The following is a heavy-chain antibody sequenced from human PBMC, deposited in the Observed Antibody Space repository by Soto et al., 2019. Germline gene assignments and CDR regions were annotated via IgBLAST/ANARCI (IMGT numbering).Heavy chain of an antibody. Sequence: QVQLVESGGGVVQPGRSLRLSCAASGFTFSSYAMHWVRQAPGKGLEWVTVISYDGSNKYYADSVKGRFTISRDNSKNTRYLQMNNLRAEDTAVYYCARDGGAAAMGAIDYWGQGTLVTVSS. CDR3: ARDGGAAAMGAIDY. J-gene: IGHJ4*02. CDR2: ISYDGSNK. CDR1: GFTFSSYA. V-gene: IGHV3-30-3*01. D-gene: IGHD2-2*01.